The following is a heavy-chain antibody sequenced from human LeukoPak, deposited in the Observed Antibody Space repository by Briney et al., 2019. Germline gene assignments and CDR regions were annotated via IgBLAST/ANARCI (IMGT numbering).Heavy chain of an antibody. CDR3: ARVTRVYGMDV. CDR2: IYSGGST. CDR1: GFTVSSNY. J-gene: IGHJ6*02. Sequence: GGSLRLSCAASGFTVSSNYMSWVRQAPGKGLEWVSVIYSGGSTYCADSVKGRFTISRDNSKNTLYLQMNSLRAEDTAVYYCARVTRVYGMDVWGQGTTVTVSS. V-gene: IGHV3-53*01.